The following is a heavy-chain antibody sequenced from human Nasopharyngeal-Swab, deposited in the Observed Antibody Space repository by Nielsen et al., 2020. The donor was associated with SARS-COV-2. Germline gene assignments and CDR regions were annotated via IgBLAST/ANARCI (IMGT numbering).Heavy chain of an antibody. CDR3: ARGSSDH. V-gene: IGHV1-3*01. J-gene: IGHJ4*02. Sequence: WVRQAPGQRLEWMGWINAGNGNTKYSQKFQGRVTITRDTSASTAYMELSSLRSEDTAVYYCARGSSDHWSQGTLVTVSS. D-gene: IGHD6-6*01. CDR2: INAGNGNT.